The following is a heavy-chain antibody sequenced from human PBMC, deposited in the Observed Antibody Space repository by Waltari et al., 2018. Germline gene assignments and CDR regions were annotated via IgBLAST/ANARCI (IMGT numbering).Heavy chain of an antibody. CDR3: AKGGGYFGSGTYYKNNWFDP. CDR2: ISGSGVGT. Sequence: EVQLEESGGGLVQPGGALRLSCAASGFTFSSYAMSWVRQAPGKGWGWVRGISGSGVGTYYADSVKGRFNISRDNSRNTLDLQMNSLRAEDTAVYYCAKGGGYFGSGTYYKNNWFDPWGQGTRVTVSS. CDR1: GFTFSSYA. J-gene: IGHJ5*02. D-gene: IGHD3-10*01. V-gene: IGHV3-23*04.